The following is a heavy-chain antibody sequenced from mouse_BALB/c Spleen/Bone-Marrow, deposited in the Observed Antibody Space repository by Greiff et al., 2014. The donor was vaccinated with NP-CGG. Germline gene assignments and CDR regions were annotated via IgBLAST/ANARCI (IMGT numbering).Heavy chain of an antibody. D-gene: IGHD2-2*01. Sequence: QVQLQQPGAELVRPGASVTLSCKASGYKFTDYEMHWVKQTPVHGLEWIGSIDPETGGTAYNQNFKDKATLTADRSSTTAYMELRSLTSEDSAVYYCTREGIYFGYDVPMDYWGQGTSVTVSS. V-gene: IGHV1-15*01. CDR3: TREGIYFGYDVPMDY. J-gene: IGHJ4*01. CDR2: IDPETGGT. CDR1: GYKFTDYE.